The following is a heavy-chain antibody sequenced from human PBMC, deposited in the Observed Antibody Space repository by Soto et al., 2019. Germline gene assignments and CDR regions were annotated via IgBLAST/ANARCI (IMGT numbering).Heavy chain of an antibody. D-gene: IGHD2-2*01. Sequence: QVQLVQSGAEVKKPGSSVKVSCKASGGTFSRYSITWVRQAPGHGLEWIGRIIPIFGIASYAQKFQGRVTITADESTSTAYMALSSLRSDDTAVYYCAREDRDRETGLVPAAIDAMDVLGQGTTVTVSS. J-gene: IGHJ6*02. CDR1: GGTFSRYS. CDR3: AREDRDRETGLVPAAIDAMDV. V-gene: IGHV1-69*08. CDR2: IIPIFGIA.